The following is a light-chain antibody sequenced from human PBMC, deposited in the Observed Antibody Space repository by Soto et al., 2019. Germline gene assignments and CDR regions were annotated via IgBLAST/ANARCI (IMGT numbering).Light chain of an antibody. CDR2: DAS. V-gene: IGKV3-11*01. Sequence: EVLLTQSPATLSLSPGERATLSCRASQSVGSYLDWYQQKPGQAPRVLIYDASKRSTDIPTRFSGSGSGTDLTLTISSLEPEDFAVYYCQQRNNWPRITFGQGTRLEIK. CDR3: QQRNNWPRIT. CDR1: QSVGSY. J-gene: IGKJ5*01.